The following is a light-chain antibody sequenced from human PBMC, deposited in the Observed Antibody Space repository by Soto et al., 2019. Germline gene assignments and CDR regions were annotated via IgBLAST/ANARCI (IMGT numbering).Light chain of an antibody. CDR3: NSYAGSNTMV. CDR2: EVS. Sequence: QSALTQPPSASGSPGQSVTISCTGTSSDVGKYDYVSWFQHHPGKAPKLIIYEVSKRPAGVPDRFSGSKSGNTASLTVSGLQAEDEADYHCNSYAGSNTMVFGGGTKVTVL. V-gene: IGLV2-8*01. J-gene: IGLJ2*01. CDR1: SSDVGKYDY.